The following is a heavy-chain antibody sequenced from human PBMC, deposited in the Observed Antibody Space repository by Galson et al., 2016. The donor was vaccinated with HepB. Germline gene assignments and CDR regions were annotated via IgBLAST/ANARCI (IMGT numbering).Heavy chain of an antibody. V-gene: IGHV3-48*01. CDR1: GFSFSSYS. CDR2: ISNTGRTI. J-gene: IGHJ4*02. Sequence: SLRLSCAASGFSFSSYSMSWVRQAPGEGLEWVSYISNTGRTIYYPDSVKGRFVISRDNDRNSLYLQMNSLRAEDTAVYFCARETAVPTAFEHWGQGTLVTVSS. CDR3: ARETAVPTAFEH. D-gene: IGHD5-12*01.